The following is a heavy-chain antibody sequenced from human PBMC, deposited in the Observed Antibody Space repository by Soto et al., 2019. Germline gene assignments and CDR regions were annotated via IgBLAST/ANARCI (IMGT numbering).Heavy chain of an antibody. Sequence: SLRLSCAASGFTFSSYGMHWVRQAPGKGLEWVAVISYDGSNKYYADSVKGRFTISRDNSKNTLYLQMNSLRAEDTAVYYCAKGLYCSSTSCPFDYWGQGTLVTVSS. CDR2: ISYDGSNK. CDR1: GFTFSSYG. J-gene: IGHJ4*02. V-gene: IGHV3-30*18. D-gene: IGHD2-2*01. CDR3: AKGLYCSSTSCPFDY.